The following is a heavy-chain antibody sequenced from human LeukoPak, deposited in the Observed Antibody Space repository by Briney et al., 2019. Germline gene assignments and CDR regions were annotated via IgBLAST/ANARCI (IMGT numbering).Heavy chain of an antibody. CDR3: AKAYYGDYYDY. CDR2: ISGSGGST. J-gene: IGHJ4*02. D-gene: IGHD4-17*01. V-gene: IGHV3-23*01. Sequence: GGSVRLSCVASGFPFSTNAMTWVRQAPGKGLEWVSGISGSGGSTYYADSVKGRFTISRDNSKNTLYLQMNSLRAEDTAVYNCAKAYYGDYYDYWGQGTLVTVSS. CDR1: GFPFSTNA.